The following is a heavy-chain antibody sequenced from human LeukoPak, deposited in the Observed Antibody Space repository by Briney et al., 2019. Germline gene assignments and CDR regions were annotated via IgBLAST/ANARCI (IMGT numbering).Heavy chain of an antibody. CDR3: ATIESRDNY. Sequence: SETLSLTCSVSGGSISSYYWSWLRQPPGKGLEWIGYIYYSGITKYNPSLKSRVTISVDTSKNRFSLKLSSVTAADTAVYYCATIESRDNYWGQGTLVTVSS. D-gene: IGHD2-15*01. J-gene: IGHJ4*02. CDR1: GGSISSYY. V-gene: IGHV4-59*08. CDR2: IYYSGIT.